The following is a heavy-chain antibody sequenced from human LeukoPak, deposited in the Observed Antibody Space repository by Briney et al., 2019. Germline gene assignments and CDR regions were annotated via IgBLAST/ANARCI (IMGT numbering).Heavy chain of an antibody. J-gene: IGHJ6*03. CDR3: ARGAYMDG. CDR2: TYYRSKWFN. CDR1: GGSVSSNSTS. V-gene: IGHV6-1*01. Sequence: SQTLSLTCAISGGSVSSNSTSWSWIRQSPSRGLEWLGRTYYRSKWFNDYAVSVKSRITINPDTSKNQFSLQLNSVTPEDTAVYYFARGAYMDGLGKGTKGTGSS.